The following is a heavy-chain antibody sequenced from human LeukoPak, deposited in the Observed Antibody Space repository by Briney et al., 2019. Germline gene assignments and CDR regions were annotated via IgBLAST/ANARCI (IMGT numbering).Heavy chain of an antibody. V-gene: IGHV1-2*02. CDR3: ARANIVVVPAAIGY. CDR1: GYTFTSYG. J-gene: IGHJ4*02. Sequence: VASVKVSCKASGYTFTSYGISWVRQAPGQGLEWMGWINPNSGGTNYAQKFQGRVTMTRDTSISTAYMELSRLRSDDTAVYYCARANIVVVPAAIGYWGQGTLVTVSS. CDR2: INPNSGGT. D-gene: IGHD2-2*01.